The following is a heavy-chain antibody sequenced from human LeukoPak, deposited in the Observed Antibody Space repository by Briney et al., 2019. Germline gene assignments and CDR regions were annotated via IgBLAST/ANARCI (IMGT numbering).Heavy chain of an antibody. CDR2: IKQDGSEK. CDR1: GLTFSIYW. D-gene: IGHD3-10*01. J-gene: IGHJ5*02. Sequence: PGGSLRLSCAASGLTFSIYWMSWVRQAPGKGLEWVANIKQDGSEKYYVDSVKGRFTISRDNAKNSLYLQMNSLRAEDTAVYYCARDVLLRNWFDPWGQGTLVTVSS. V-gene: IGHV3-7*01. CDR3: ARDVLLRNWFDP.